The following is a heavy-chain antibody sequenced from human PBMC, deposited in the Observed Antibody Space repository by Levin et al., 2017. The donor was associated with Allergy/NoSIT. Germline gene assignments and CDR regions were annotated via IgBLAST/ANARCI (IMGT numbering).Heavy chain of an antibody. J-gene: IGHJ4*02. V-gene: IGHV4-39*01. CDR2: IYYSGST. D-gene: IGHD2-8*01. CDR3: VRSHGMGYCTNGVCPPDY. CDR1: GGSISSSSYY. Sequence: SETLSLTCTVSGGSISSSSYYWGWIRQPPGKGLEWIGSIYYSGSTYYNPSLKSRVTISVDTSKNQFSLKLSSVTAADTAVYYCVRSHGMGYCTNGVCPPDYWGQGTLVTVSS.